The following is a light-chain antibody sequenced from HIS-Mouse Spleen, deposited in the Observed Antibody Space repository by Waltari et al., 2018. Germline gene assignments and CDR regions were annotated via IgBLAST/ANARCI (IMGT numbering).Light chain of an antibody. CDR1: SSDVGGYNY. CDR2: DVS. J-gene: IGLJ2*01. V-gene: IGLV2-11*01. Sequence: QSALTQPRSVSGSPGQSVTISCTGTSSDVGGYNYVSWYQQHPGKAPKLMIYDVSKRPSGVPDRFSGSKSGNPASLTISGLQAEDEADYSCCSYAGSYTFVVFGGGTKLTVL. CDR3: CSYAGSYTFVV.